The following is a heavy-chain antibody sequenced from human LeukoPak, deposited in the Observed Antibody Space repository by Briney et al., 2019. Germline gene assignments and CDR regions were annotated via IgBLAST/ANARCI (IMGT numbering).Heavy chain of an antibody. V-gene: IGHV1-24*01. CDR2: FDPEDGET. CDR1: GYTLTELS. Sequence: GASVKVSCKVSGYTLTELSMHWVRQAPGKGLEWMGGFDPEDGETIYAQKFQGRVTMTEDTSTDTAYMELSSLRSEDTAVYYCATATGTTSSGYYYYYMDVWGKGTTVTVSS. D-gene: IGHD1-7*01. CDR3: ATATGTTSSGYYYYYMDV. J-gene: IGHJ6*03.